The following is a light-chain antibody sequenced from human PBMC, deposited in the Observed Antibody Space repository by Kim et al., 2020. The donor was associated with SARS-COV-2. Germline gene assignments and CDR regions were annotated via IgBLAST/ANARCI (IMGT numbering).Light chain of an antibody. CDR3: QQSDITPYT. V-gene: IGKV1-39*01. CDR2: AAS. Sequence: DIQMTQSPSSLSASVGDRVTITCRASRSIGNHLNWYQQRPGKAPNLLIYAASNLQTGVSSRFSGSESETDFTLSIRNLQPEDCKTYYCQQSDITPYTFGQGTKLEIK. CDR1: RSIGNH. J-gene: IGKJ2*01.